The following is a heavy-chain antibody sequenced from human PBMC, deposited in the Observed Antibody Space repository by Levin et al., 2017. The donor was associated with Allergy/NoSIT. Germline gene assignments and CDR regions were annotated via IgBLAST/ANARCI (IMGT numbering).Heavy chain of an antibody. CDR2: IYYSGST. J-gene: IGHJ4*02. CDR3: ARYCSGGSCYRYFDY. D-gene: IGHD2-15*01. CDR1: GGSISSYY. V-gene: IGHV4-59*01. Sequence: SETLSLTCTVSGGSISSYYWSWIRQPPGKGLEWIGYIYYSGSTNYNPSLKSRVTISVDTSKNQFSLKLSSVTAADTAVYYCARYCSGGSCYRYFDYWGQGTLVTVSS.